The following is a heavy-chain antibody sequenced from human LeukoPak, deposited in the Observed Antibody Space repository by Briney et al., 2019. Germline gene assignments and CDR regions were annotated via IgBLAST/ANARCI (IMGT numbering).Heavy chain of an antibody. J-gene: IGHJ5*02. V-gene: IGHV4-4*07. Sequence: SETLSLTCTVSGGFISSYYWSWIRQPAGKGLEWIGRIYTSGTTNYNPSLKSRVTMSIDTSKNQFSLDLGSVTAADTAVYYCAREFTSWGQGTLVTVSS. CDR1: GGFISSYY. CDR2: IYTSGTT. CDR3: AREFTS.